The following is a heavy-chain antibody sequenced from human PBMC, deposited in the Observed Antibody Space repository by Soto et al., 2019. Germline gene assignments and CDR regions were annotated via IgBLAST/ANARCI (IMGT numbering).Heavy chain of an antibody. D-gene: IGHD6-19*01. CDR3: AKDEGSGLYTPPTYFDY. J-gene: IGHJ4*02. CDR1: GFTFISYA. V-gene: IGHV3-23*01. Sequence: GGSLRLSCAASGFTFISYAMSWVRQALGKGLEWVSAISGSGGSTYYADSVKGRFTISRDNSKNTLYLQMNSLRAEDTAVYYCAKDEGSGLYTPPTYFDYWGQGTLVTVSS. CDR2: ISGSGGST.